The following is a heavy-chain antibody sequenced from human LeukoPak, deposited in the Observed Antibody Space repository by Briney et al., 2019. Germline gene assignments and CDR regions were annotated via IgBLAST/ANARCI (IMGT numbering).Heavy chain of an antibody. CDR1: GGSINNYF. V-gene: IGHV4-59*01. J-gene: IGHJ6*02. CDR3: ARAGYSSNTPFDYYGMDV. Sequence: MASETLSLTCSISGGSINNYFWAWIRQPPGKGLEWIGYIYYSGRTNYNPSLKSRVTISVDTSKNQFSLKLSSVTAADTAVYYCARAGYSSNTPFDYYGMDVWGQGTTVTVSS. D-gene: IGHD6-13*01. CDR2: IYYSGRT.